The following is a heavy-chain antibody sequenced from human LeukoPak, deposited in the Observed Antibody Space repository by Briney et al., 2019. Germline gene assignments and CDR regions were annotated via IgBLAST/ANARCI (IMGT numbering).Heavy chain of an antibody. CDR3: ARSGHYGAGSYYSLNGFDP. CDR1: GLTFSSFS. Sequence: GGSLRLSCAASGLTFSSFSMNWVRQAPGKGLEWVSYVSSASLAIYYADSVKGRFTISRDNAKDSLYLQMNSLRAEDTAVYYCARSGHYGAGSYYSLNGFDPWGQGTLVTVSS. V-gene: IGHV3-48*01. D-gene: IGHD3-10*01. J-gene: IGHJ5*02. CDR2: VSSASLAI.